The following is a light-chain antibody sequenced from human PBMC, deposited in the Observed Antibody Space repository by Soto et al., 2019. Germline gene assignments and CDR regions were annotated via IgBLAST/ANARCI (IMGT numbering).Light chain of an antibody. Sequence: EIAMTRSPGTLSVSPGERATLSCRASQSVSSNLAWYQQKPGQAPRLLIYGASTRATGIPARFSGSGSGTEFTLTISSLQSEDFGVYYCQHYNNWPRTFGQGAKVAIK. CDR2: GAS. V-gene: IGKV3-15*01. CDR3: QHYNNWPRT. CDR1: QSVSSN. J-gene: IGKJ1*01.